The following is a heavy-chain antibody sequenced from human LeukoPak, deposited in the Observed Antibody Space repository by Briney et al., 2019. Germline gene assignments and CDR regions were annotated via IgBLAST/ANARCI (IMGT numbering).Heavy chain of an antibody. CDR1: GFTFGSYA. V-gene: IGHV3-23*01. J-gene: IGHJ4*02. Sequence: GGSLRLSCAASGFTFGSYAMTWVRQAPGKGLEWVSHISGSGGSTYHADSVRGRFTISRDNSKNTVYLQMNSLRAEDTAVYYCARGRVAPSLDYWGQGTLVTVSS. CDR2: ISGSGGST. CDR3: ARGRVAPSLDY. D-gene: IGHD2-15*01.